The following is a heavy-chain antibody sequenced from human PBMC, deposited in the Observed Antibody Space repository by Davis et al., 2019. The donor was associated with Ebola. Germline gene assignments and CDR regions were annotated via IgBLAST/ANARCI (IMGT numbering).Heavy chain of an antibody. D-gene: IGHD6-13*01. CDR1: GFTFSDYF. CDR3: TRRSASWSQLDS. Sequence: GGSLRLSCVASGFTFSDYFMSWIRQAPGKGLEWLSYISFTGSSIYYADSVKGRFTISRDNAKNSLFLQMNSLRAEDTAVYYCTRRSASWSQLDSWGQGTLVTVSS. V-gene: IGHV3-11*01. CDR2: ISFTGSSI. J-gene: IGHJ4*02.